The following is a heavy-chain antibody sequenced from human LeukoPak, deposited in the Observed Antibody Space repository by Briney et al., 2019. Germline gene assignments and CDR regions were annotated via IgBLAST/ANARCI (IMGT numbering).Heavy chain of an antibody. D-gene: IGHD3-22*01. CDR1: GGSISSYY. CDR3: ARVLNYDNSGYIPMNAFDI. CDR2: IYYSGST. V-gene: IGHV4-59*01. Sequence: SETLSLTCTVSGGSISSYYWSWIRQPPGKGLEWIGYIYYSGSTNYNPSLKSRVTISVDTSKNQFSLKLSSVTAADTAVYYCARVLNYDNSGYIPMNAFDIWGQGTMVTVSS. J-gene: IGHJ3*02.